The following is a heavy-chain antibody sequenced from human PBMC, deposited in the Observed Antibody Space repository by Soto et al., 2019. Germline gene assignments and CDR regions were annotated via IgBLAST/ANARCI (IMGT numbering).Heavy chain of an antibody. J-gene: IGHJ4*02. V-gene: IGHV1-58*01. Sequence: SVKVSCKASGFTFTSSAVQWVRQARGQRLEWIGWIVVGSGNTNYAQKFQERVTITRDMSTSTAYMELSSLRSEDTAVYYCAAASYDFWSGYYPAPFDYWGQGTLVTVSS. CDR1: GFTFTSSA. D-gene: IGHD3-3*01. CDR3: AAASYDFWSGYYPAPFDY. CDR2: IVVGSGNT.